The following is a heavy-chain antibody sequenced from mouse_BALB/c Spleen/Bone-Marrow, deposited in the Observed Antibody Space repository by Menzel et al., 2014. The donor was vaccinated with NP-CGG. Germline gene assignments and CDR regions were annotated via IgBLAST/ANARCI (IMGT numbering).Heavy chain of an antibody. J-gene: IGHJ2*01. V-gene: IGHV1-20*02. CDR1: GYSFTGYF. Sequence: AQLKESGPELVKPGASVKISCKASGYSFTGYFMNWVMQSHGKSLEWIGRINPYNGDTFYNQKFKGKATLTVDKSSSTAHMELRSLASEDSAIYYCARSGYYGSSYFDYWGQGTTLTVTS. CDR2: INPYNGDT. D-gene: IGHD1-1*01. CDR3: ARSGYYGSSYFDY.